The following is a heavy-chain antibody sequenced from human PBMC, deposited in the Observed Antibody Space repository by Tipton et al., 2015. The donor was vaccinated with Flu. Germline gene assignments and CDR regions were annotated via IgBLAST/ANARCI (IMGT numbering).Heavy chain of an antibody. CDR2: VHQAGST. D-gene: IGHD3-16*01. Sequence: LSLTCSVSGDSIGSPYFWDWIRQPPGKGLEWIGNVHQAGSTYYNPSLTSRVTISVDRPKNQFSLKLTYVTAADTAMYFCARGRDMAPAPGGHYHFDFWGQGSLVTVSS. CDR3: ARGRDMAPAPGGHYHFDF. J-gene: IGHJ4*02. CDR1: GDSIGSPYF. V-gene: IGHV4-38-2*02.